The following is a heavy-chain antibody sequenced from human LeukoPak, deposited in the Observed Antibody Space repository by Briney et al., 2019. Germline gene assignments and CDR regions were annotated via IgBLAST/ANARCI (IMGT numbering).Heavy chain of an antibody. Sequence: SETLSLTCTVSGGSISSYYWSWIRQPPGKGLEWIGYIYYSGGTNYNPSLKSRVTISVDTSKKQFSLRLSSVTAADTAVYYCARRGGDSSGDFDYWGQGTLVTVSS. V-gene: IGHV4-59*08. CDR2: IYYSGGT. CDR3: ARRGGDSSGDFDY. CDR1: GGSISSYY. D-gene: IGHD3-22*01. J-gene: IGHJ4*02.